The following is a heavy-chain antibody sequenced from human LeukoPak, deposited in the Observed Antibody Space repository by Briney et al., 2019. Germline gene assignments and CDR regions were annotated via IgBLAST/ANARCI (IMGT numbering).Heavy chain of an antibody. Sequence: PGGSLRLSCAGSGFALKSYSLTWVRQAPGKGLEWVSSISSTSAYIHYADSVKGRFTISRDNSKNTLYLQMNSLRAEDTAVYYCAKELSGGWPFDYWGQGTLVTVSS. V-gene: IGHV3-21*04. CDR1: GFALKSYS. CDR2: ISSTSAYI. J-gene: IGHJ4*02. CDR3: AKELSGGWPFDY. D-gene: IGHD2-15*01.